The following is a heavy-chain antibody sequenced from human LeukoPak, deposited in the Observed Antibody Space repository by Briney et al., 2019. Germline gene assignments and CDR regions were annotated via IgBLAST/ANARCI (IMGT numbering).Heavy chain of an antibody. CDR2: ISGIGGST. J-gene: IGHJ4*02. V-gene: IGHV3-23*01. D-gene: IGHD3-3*01. CDR1: GFTFSSYA. CDR3: AKDKGYDFWTFFDY. Sequence: GGSLRLSCAVSGFTFSSYAMSWVGQPPGKGLEWVSSISGIGGSTYYASSVKGRCTISRDNAKNTMDLQMNSLRAEDTAVYYCAKDKGYDFWTFFDYYGQGPLVTVSS.